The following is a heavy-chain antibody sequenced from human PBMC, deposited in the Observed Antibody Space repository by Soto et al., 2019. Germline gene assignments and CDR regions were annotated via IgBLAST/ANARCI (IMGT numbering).Heavy chain of an antibody. J-gene: IGHJ3*02. CDR1: GFTLSRYS. CDR3: TRDRLTGDFREAFDI. Sequence: EAQLVESGGGLVQPGGSLRLSCAASGFTLSRYSMSWVRQAPGKGLEYIAYIDTGSISKYYADSVEGRFAISRDNAKNSLYLQLNSLRDEYTALYFCTRDRLTGDFREAFDIWGQGTLVTVSS. V-gene: IGHV3-48*02. CDR2: IDTGSISK. D-gene: IGHD1-20*01.